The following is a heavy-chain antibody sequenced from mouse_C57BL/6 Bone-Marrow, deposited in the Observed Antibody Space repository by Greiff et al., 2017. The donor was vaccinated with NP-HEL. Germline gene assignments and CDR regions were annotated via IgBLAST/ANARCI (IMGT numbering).Heavy chain of an antibody. CDR1: GYTFTSYW. D-gene: IGHD2-3*01. Sequence: QVQLQQPGAELVMPGASVKLSCKASGYTFTSYWMHWVKQRPGQGLEWIGEIDPSDSYTTYNQKFKGKSTLTVDKSSSTAYMQLSSLTSEDSAVYYCARLEDGYYWFADWGQGTLVTVSA. CDR3: ARLEDGYYWFAD. V-gene: IGHV1-69*01. CDR2: IDPSDSYT. J-gene: IGHJ3*01.